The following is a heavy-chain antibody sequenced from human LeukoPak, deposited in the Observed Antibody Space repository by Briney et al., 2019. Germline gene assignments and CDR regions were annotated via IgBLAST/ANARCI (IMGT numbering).Heavy chain of an antibody. V-gene: IGHV3-11*04. D-gene: IGHD3-3*01. CDR2: ISSSGSTI. J-gene: IGHJ3*02. Sequence: GLSLRLSCAASGFTFSDYYMSWIRQAPGKGLEGVSYISSSGSTIYYADSVKGRFTISRDNAKNSLYLQMNSLRAEGAAVSYSASYNCANFWSSSYRDAFDIWGQGTMVTVSS. CDR1: GFTFSDYY. CDR3: ASYNCANFWSSSYRDAFDI.